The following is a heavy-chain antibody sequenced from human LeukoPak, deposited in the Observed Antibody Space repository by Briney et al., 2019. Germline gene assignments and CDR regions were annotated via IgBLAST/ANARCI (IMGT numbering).Heavy chain of an antibody. V-gene: IGHV7-4-1*02. Sequence: GASVKVSCKASGYTFTSYAMNWVRQAPGQGLEWMGWINTNTGNPTYAQGFTERFVFSLDTSVSTAYLQISSLKAEDTAVYYCARDKDASGWFRLGWGYYYGMDVWGQGTTVTVSS. CDR1: GYTFTSYA. CDR3: ARDKDASGWFRLGWGYYYGMDV. J-gene: IGHJ6*02. D-gene: IGHD6-19*01. CDR2: INTNTGNP.